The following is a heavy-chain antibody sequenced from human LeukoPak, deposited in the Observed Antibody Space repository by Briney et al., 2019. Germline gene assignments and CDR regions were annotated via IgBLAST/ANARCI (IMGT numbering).Heavy chain of an antibody. Sequence: PSETLSLTCAVYGGSFSGYYWSWIRQPPGKGLEWIGEINHSGSTNYNPSLKSRVTISVDTSKNQFSLKLSSVTAADTAVYYCARHQYYYDSSGPAYYFDYWGQGTLVTVSS. V-gene: IGHV4-34*01. CDR3: ARHQYYYDSSGPAYYFDY. D-gene: IGHD3-22*01. J-gene: IGHJ4*02. CDR2: INHSGST. CDR1: GGSFSGYY.